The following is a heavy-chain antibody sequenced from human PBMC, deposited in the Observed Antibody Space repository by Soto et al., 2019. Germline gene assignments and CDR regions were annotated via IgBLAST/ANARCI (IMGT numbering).Heavy chain of an antibody. CDR3: ARDKGYCSSTSCYSHGMDV. V-gene: IGHV1-18*04. CDR1: GYTXTSYG. CDR2: ISAYNGNT. D-gene: IGHD2-2*02. Sequence: GXSXKVSCKASGYTXTSYGISWVRQAPGQGLEWMGWISAYNGNTNYAQKLKGRVTMTKDTSTSTAYMELRSLRSDDTAVYYCARDKGYCSSTSCYSHGMDVWGQGTTATVSS. J-gene: IGHJ6*02.